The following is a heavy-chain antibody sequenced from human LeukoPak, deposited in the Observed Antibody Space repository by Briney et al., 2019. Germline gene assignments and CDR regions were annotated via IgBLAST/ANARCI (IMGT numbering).Heavy chain of an antibody. CDR1: GFTFSNYA. CDR3: ARDSNWNNGGFDY. D-gene: IGHD1/OR15-1a*01. J-gene: IGHJ4*02. CDR2: SSGNGGST. V-gene: IGHV3-23*01. Sequence: GGSLRLSCGAPGFTFSNYAMSWVRQAPGKVLEWVSTSSGNGGSTYYGDSVKGRFTISRDNVKNTLHLQMSSLRAEDTAIYYCARDSNWNNGGFDYWGQGTLVTVSA.